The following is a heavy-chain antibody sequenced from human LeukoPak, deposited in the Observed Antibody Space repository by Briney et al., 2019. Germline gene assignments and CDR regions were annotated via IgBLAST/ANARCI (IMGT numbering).Heavy chain of an antibody. J-gene: IGHJ4*02. V-gene: IGHV1-18*01. CDR1: GYTFTIYG. Sequence: AAVKVSFKSSGYTFTIYGISLVRQAPGQGLEGVGGNSAYNCNTNYTQKHQGRITMTTDTSTSTAYMELRRLRSDDTAVYYCARGPHSSSSGLIWLYYFDYWGQGTLVTVSS. CDR2: NSAYNCNT. CDR3: ARGPHSSSSGLIWLYYFDY. D-gene: IGHD6-19*01.